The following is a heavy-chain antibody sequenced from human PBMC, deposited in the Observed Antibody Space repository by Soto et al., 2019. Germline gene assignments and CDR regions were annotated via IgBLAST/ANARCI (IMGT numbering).Heavy chain of an antibody. CDR1: GFSFSSSP. D-gene: IGHD3-3*01. V-gene: IGHV3-23*02. Sequence: EVQLVQSGGGLVQPGGSLRLSCAASGFSFSSSPMSWVRQVPGKGLEWISAIRDDGSSVYYVQSVKGRFTISRDNSKNTSSLQMKNLRVEDTAIYYCARDRYTRSDCWSAFSSHWGQGAQVIVSS. CDR2: IRDDGSSV. CDR3: ARDRYTRSDCWSAFSSH. J-gene: IGHJ4*02.